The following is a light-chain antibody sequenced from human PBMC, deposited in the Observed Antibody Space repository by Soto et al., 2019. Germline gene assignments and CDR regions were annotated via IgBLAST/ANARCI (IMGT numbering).Light chain of an antibody. J-gene: IGKJ1*01. CDR2: GAS. Sequence: EIVLTQSPGTLSLSPGERATISCRASQSVTSNYLAWYQQKPGQAPSLLIYGASSRATGIPDKFSGSGSGTDFTLTISRLEPEDFAVYYCQHYGSSPQTFGQGTKVEIK. V-gene: IGKV3-20*01. CDR3: QHYGSSPQT. CDR1: QSVTSNY.